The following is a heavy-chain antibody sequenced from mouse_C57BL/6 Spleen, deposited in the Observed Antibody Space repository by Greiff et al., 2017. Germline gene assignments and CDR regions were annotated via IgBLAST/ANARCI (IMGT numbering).Heavy chain of an antibody. V-gene: IGHV1-18*01. Sequence: EVKLQESGPELVKPGASVKIPCKASGYTFTDYNMDWVKQSHGKSLEWIGDINPNNGGTIYNQKFKGKATLTVDKSSSTAYMELRSLTSEDTAVYYCARDGYDGYYFDYWGQGTTLTVSS. CDR1: GYTFTDYN. J-gene: IGHJ2*01. CDR3: ARDGYDGYYFDY. D-gene: IGHD2-2*01. CDR2: INPNNGGT.